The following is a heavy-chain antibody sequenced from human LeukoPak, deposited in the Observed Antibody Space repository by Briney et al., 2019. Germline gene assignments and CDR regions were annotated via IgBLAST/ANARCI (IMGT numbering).Heavy chain of an antibody. J-gene: IGHJ4*02. V-gene: IGHV4-4*07. D-gene: IGHD6-13*01. CDR3: ARFDSSSWSYYFDY. CDR2: IFTSGST. Sequence: SETLSLTCTVSGGSISSYYWSWIRQPAGKGLEWIGYIFTSGSTNYNPSLKSRVTISVDKSKNQFSLKLISVTAADTAVYYCARFDSSSWSYYFDYWGQGTLVTVSS. CDR1: GGSISSYY.